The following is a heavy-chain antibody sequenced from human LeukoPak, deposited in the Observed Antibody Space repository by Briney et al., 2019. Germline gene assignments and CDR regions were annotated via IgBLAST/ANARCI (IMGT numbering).Heavy chain of an antibody. Sequence: SETLSLTCTVSGGSISSYYWSWIRQPPGKGLEWIGYIYYSGSTNYNPSLKSRVTMSVDTSKNQFSLKLSSVTAADTAVYYCARRPNCSGGSCYGNYYYGMDVWGQGTTVTVSS. CDR1: GGSISSYY. J-gene: IGHJ6*02. CDR3: ARRPNCSGGSCYGNYYYGMDV. CDR2: IYYSGST. V-gene: IGHV4-59*01. D-gene: IGHD2-15*01.